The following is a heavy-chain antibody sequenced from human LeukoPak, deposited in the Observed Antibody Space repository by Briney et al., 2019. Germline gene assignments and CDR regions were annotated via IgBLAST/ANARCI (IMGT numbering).Heavy chain of an antibody. CDR3: ARHGLGGCRGGRCSTSFHYYGMDV. CDR2: IFPGDSGT. V-gene: IGHV5-51*01. J-gene: IGHJ6*02. Sequence: GASLKISCQGYGYSFNSYWIGLVRQMPGKGLGGVGIIFPGDSGTKYCASFEGQVNILVDKSLSTAHLQWTSLRASDTAIYYCARHGLGGCRGGRCSTSFHYYGMDVWGQGTTVTVSS. D-gene: IGHD2-15*01. CDR1: GYSFNSYW.